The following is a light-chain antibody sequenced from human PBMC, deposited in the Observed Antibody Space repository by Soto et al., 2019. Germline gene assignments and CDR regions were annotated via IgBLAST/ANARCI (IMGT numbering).Light chain of an antibody. J-gene: IGKJ5*01. V-gene: IGKV3-20*01. CDR2: GAS. CDR1: QSVSSSN. Sequence: VLTQSPGTLSLSPGERATLSCRASQSVSSSNLAWYQQKPGQAPRLLIYGASNRATGIPDRFGGSASGTDFTLTISRLEPEDFAVYYCQQYGSSLTSGQGTRLEIK. CDR3: QQYGSSLT.